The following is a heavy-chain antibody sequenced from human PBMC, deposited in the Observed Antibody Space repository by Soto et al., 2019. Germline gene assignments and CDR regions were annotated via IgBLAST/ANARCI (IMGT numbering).Heavy chain of an antibody. CDR1: GGSVSNSNYY. CDR2: VCYRGRS. V-gene: IGHV4-39*01. CDR3: VSQRTSVLTQAYFDY. Sequence: PSETLSLTCTVSGGSVSNSNYYLGWIRQSPGKGLEWIGSVCYRGRSYSKSSVKSRVTISVGTSKNQFSLNVNSVTASDAAVYYCVSQRTSVLTQAYFDYWGPGALVTVSS. J-gene: IGHJ4*02. D-gene: IGHD2-8*01.